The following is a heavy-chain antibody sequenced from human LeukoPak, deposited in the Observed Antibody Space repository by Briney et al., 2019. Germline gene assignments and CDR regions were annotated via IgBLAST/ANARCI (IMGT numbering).Heavy chain of an antibody. CDR2: INTNTGNP. CDR1: GYTFTSYA. J-gene: IGHJ6*02. V-gene: IGHV7-4-1*02. D-gene: IGHD6-19*01. CDR3: ARGAYSSGWGSTPYYGMDV. Sequence: ASVKVSCKASGYTFTSYAMNWVRQAPGQGLEWMGWINTNTGNPTYAQGFTGRFVFSLDTSVSTAYLQISSLKAEDTAVYYCARGAYSSGWGSTPYYGMDVWGQGTTVTVSS.